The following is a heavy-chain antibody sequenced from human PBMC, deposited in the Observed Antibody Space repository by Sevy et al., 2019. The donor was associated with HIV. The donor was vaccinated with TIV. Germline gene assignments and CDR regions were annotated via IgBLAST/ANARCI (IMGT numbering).Heavy chain of an antibody. J-gene: IGHJ4*02. D-gene: IGHD1-20*01. CDR1: GGSISGYY. V-gene: IGHV4-59*01. CDR2: ISYSGST. Sequence: SETLSLTCTVSGGSISGYYWSWIRQPPGKGLEWIGYISYSGSTNYNPALKSRVTISVDTSKNEFSLKLSSVTAADTAVYYCARSRVITGTFDYWGQGTLVTVSS. CDR3: ARSRVITGTFDY.